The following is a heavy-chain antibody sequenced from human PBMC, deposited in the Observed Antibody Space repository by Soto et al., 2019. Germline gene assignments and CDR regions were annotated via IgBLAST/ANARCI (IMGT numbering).Heavy chain of an antibody. CDR3: AKAGPRAGSLLVLMS. Sequence: GGSLRLSCAASGFTFSSYGMHWVRQAPGKGLEWVAVISYDGSNKYYADSVKGRFTISRDNSKNTLYLQMNSLRAEDTAVYYCAKAGPRAGSLLVLMSWGQGTLVTVSS. V-gene: IGHV3-30*18. D-gene: IGHD6-19*01. J-gene: IGHJ4*02. CDR1: GFTFSSYG. CDR2: ISYDGSNK.